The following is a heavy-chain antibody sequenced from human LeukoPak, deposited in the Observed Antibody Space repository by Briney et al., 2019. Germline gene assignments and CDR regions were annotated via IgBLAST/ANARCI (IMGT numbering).Heavy chain of an antibody. V-gene: IGHV4-4*07. D-gene: IGHD3-16*01. CDR3: ARDKMGGFDY. J-gene: IGHJ4*02. Sequence: SETLSLTCTVSGGSISNYFWSWVRQPAGKGLEWIGRIYSTGRSDYNPSLKSRITMSVDTSKNQFSLKLSSVTAADTAIYYCARDKMGGFDYWGQGTLVTVSS. CDR2: IYSTGRS. CDR1: GGSISNYF.